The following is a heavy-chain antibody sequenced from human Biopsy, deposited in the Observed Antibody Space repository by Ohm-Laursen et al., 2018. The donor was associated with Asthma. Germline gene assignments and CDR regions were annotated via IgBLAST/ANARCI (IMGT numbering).Heavy chain of an antibody. CDR2: IKQDGSEK. CDR3: ARDTRPNWFDP. D-gene: IGHD3-3*01. J-gene: IGHJ5*02. CDR1: GFTFSSYW. V-gene: IGHV3-7*05. Sequence: SLRLSCAASGFTFSSYWMSWVRQAPGKGLEWVANIKQDGSEKYYVDSVKGRFTISRGNAKNSLYLQMNSLRAEDTAVYYCARDTRPNWFDPWGQGTLVTVSS.